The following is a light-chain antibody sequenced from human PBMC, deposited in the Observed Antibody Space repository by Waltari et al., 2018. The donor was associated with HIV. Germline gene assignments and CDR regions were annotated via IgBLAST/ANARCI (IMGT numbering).Light chain of an antibody. V-gene: IGKV2D-29*01. CDR1: RSLLKSDGKTY. CDR2: EVS. Sequence: DIVMTQTPLSLSVTPGQSATISCNASRSLLKSDGKTYLFWYLQRSGQAPHLLIYEVSNRFSGVSDRFTGSGSGTDFTLEIRRVEAEDVGVYYCMQSIDLPPTFGGGTKVEI. CDR3: MQSIDLPPT. J-gene: IGKJ4*01.